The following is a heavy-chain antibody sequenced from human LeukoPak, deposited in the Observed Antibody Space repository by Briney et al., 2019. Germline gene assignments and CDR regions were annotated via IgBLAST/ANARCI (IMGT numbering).Heavy chain of an antibody. Sequence: PSQTLSLTCTVSGGSIGSGDYYWSWIRQPPGKGLEWIGYIYYSGSTYYNPSLKSRVTISVDTSKNQFSLKLSSVTAADTAVYYCARAPIVGAAFDYWGQGTLVTVSS. D-gene: IGHD1-26*01. CDR3: ARAPIVGAAFDY. J-gene: IGHJ4*02. V-gene: IGHV4-30-4*08. CDR2: IYYSGST. CDR1: GGSIGSGDYY.